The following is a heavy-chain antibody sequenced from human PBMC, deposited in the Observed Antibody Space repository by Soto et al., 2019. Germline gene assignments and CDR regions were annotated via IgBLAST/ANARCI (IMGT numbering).Heavy chain of an antibody. CDR3: ARPHLRPARVCAFAI. V-gene: IGHV3-23*01. CDR1: GFKFSASS. CDR2: IPGSGATT. D-gene: IGHD2-8*01. J-gene: IGHJ3*02. Sequence: EAQLSESGGGLVQPGGSLRLSGAASGFKFSASSLSLIRQAPGKGLEWISTIPGSGATTYYADSVKGRFTISRDNSKSKEYRQMNRRRDEDSAVYFCARPHLRPARVCAFAICGHGSLVTVSS.